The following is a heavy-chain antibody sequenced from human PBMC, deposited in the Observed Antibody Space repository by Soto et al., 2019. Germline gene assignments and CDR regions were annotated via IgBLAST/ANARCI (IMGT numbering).Heavy chain of an antibody. Sequence: GGSLRLSCAASGFTFSSYGMHWVRQAPGKGLEWVAVISYDGSNKYYADSVKGRFTISRDNSKNTLYLQMNSLRAEDTAVYYCAKDWGENTVTDYYFDYWGQGTLVTVSS. CDR2: ISYDGSNK. CDR1: GFTFSSYG. D-gene: IGHD4-4*01. J-gene: IGHJ4*02. V-gene: IGHV3-30*18. CDR3: AKDWGENTVTDYYFDY.